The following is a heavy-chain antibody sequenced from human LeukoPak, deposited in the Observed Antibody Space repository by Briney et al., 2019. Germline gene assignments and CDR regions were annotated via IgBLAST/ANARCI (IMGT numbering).Heavy chain of an antibody. CDR2: ISYDGSNK. J-gene: IGHJ4*01. CDR3: VRDNAYTFDY. CDR1: GFTFSSYG. V-gene: IGHV3-30*03. D-gene: IGHD5-24*01. Sequence: GRSLRLSCAASGFTFSSYGMHWVRQAPGKGLEWVAVISYDGSNKYYADSVKGRLTISRDNSKNTLYLQMNSLRTDDTAIYYCVRDNAYTFDYWGHGTLVTVSS.